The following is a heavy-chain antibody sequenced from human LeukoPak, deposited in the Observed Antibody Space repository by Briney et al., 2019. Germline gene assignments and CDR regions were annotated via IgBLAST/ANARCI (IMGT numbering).Heavy chain of an antibody. D-gene: IGHD3-10*01. Sequence: GGSLRLSCAASGFTFSSYAMSWVRQAPVKGLEWVSAISGSGGSTYYADSVKGRFTISRDNSKNTLYLQMNSLRAEDTAVYYCANGGEGNWFDPWGQGTLVTVSS. CDR3: ANGGEGNWFDP. V-gene: IGHV3-23*01. CDR2: ISGSGGST. J-gene: IGHJ5*02. CDR1: GFTFSSYA.